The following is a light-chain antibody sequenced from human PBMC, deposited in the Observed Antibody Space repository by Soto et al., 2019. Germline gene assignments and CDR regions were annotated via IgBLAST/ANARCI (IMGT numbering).Light chain of an antibody. CDR1: PSVSNS. CDR3: QQRSYPIT. V-gene: IGKV3-11*01. Sequence: ESVLTQSPATLSLSPGERATLSCRASPSVSNSLAWYQHKPGQAPRLLIYDASNRATGVPTRFSGSGSGTDFTLTISSLEPEDFAVYYCQQRSYPITFGQGTRLEIK. J-gene: IGKJ5*01. CDR2: DAS.